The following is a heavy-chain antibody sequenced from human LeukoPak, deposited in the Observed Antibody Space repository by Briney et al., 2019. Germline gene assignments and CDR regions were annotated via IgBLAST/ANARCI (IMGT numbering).Heavy chain of an antibody. D-gene: IGHD5-18*01. CDR3: TRAVLLGTAFDY. CDR1: GYTFTSYY. V-gene: IGHV1-46*01. Sequence: ASVKVSCKASGYTFTSYYMHWVRQAPGQGLEWMGIINPSGGSTSYAQKFQGRVTMTRDTSISTAYMELSRLRSDDTAVYYCTRAVLLGTAFDYWGQGTLVTVSS. J-gene: IGHJ4*02. CDR2: INPSGGST.